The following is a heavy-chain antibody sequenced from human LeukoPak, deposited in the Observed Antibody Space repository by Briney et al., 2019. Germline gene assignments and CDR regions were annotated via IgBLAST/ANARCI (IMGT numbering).Heavy chain of an antibody. D-gene: IGHD2-2*01. Sequence: ASVKVSCKASGYTYTSYDINWVRQATGQGLEWVGWMNPNSGNTGYAQKFQGRVTITRNTSISTAYMELSRLRSDDTAVYYCAVYCSSTSCYQNWFDPWGQGTLVTVSS. J-gene: IGHJ5*02. CDR3: AVYCSSTSCYQNWFDP. CDR2: MNPNSGNT. V-gene: IGHV1-8*03. CDR1: GYTYTSYD.